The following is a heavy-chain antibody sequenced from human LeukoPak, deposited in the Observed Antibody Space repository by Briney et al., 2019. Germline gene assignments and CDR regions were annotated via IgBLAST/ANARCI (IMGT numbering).Heavy chain of an antibody. J-gene: IGHJ6*04. V-gene: IGHV3-48*03. CDR3: AELGITMIGGV. D-gene: IGHD3-10*02. CDR2: ISSSGSTI. CDR1: GFTFSSYE. Sequence: GGTLRLSCVASGFTFSSYEMNWVRQAPGKGLEWVSYISSSGSTIYYADSVKGRFTISRDNAKNSLYLQMNSLRAEDTAVYYCAELGITMIGGVWGKGTTVTISS.